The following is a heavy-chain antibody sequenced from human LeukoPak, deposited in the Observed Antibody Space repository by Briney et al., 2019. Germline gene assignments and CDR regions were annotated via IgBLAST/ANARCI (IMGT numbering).Heavy chain of an antibody. CDR2: IWYDGSEQ. Sequence: GGSLRLSCAASGFTFSTYAIHWVRQAPGKGLEWVAVIWYDGSEQYYADSVKGRFTISRDNSKNTLYLQMNSLRAEDTAVYYCAKDMDVSIYGYNFDYWGQGTLVTVSS. CDR1: GFTFSTYA. V-gene: IGHV3-33*06. D-gene: IGHD5-24*01. J-gene: IGHJ4*02. CDR3: AKDMDVSIYGYNFDY.